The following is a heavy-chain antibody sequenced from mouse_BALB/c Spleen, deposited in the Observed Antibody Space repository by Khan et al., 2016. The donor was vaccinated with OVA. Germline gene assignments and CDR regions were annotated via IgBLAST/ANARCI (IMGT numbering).Heavy chain of an antibody. V-gene: IGHV1S56*01. J-gene: IGHJ4*01. CDR3: ARYDYFCGDAMDY. CDR2: IYPGSFNT. D-gene: IGHD2-4*01. Sequence: QVQLQQSGPELMKPGASVRISCKASGYTFTTYYLHWVKQTPGQGLEWIGWIYPGSFNTNYSEKFRGKATLTADKSSSTAYMQLSSLTSEDSAVYFCARYDYFCGDAMDYWGQGTSVTVSS. CDR1: GYTFTTYY.